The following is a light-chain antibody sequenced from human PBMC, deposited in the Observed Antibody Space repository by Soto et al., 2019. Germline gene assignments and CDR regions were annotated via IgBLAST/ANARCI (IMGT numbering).Light chain of an antibody. Sequence: TLSVSPGERATLSCRASQSVSGNLAWYQQKPGQAPRLLIFDASTRATGIPGRFSGSGSGTEFTLTISSLLSEDFALYYCQQYNLWPLTFGGGSKVDIK. CDR2: DAS. CDR3: QQYNLWPLT. V-gene: IGKV3-15*01. CDR1: QSVSGN. J-gene: IGKJ4*01.